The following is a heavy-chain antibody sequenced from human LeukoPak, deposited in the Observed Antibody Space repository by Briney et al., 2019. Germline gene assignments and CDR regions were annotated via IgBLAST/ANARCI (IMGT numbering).Heavy chain of an antibody. J-gene: IGHJ5*02. CDR1: GLTFSNYA. D-gene: IGHD3-3*01. V-gene: IGHV3-23*01. CDR2: ISGSGGNR. Sequence: GGSLRLSCEASGLTFSNYAMSWVRQAPGKGLEWVSVISGSGGNRDYAHSVKGRFTISRDNSKNTVYLQMNSLRVEDTAVYYCAKDFWSGKNWLDPWGQGTLVTVSS. CDR3: AKDFWSGKNWLDP.